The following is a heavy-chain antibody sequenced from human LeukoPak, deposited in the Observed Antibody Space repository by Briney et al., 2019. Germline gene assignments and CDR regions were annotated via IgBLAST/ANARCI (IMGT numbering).Heavy chain of an antibody. CDR2: IKQDGGEK. CDR1: GFTFSSYW. J-gene: IGHJ6*02. CDR3: ARDVFGVVISHPPHYYYYGMDV. Sequence: GGSLRLSCAASGFTFSSYWMSWVRQAPGKGLEWVANIKQDGGEKYYVDSVKGRFTISRDDAKNSLYLQMNSLRAEDTAMYYCARDVFGVVISHPPHYYYYGMDVWGQGTTVTVSS. V-gene: IGHV3-7*03. D-gene: IGHD3-3*01.